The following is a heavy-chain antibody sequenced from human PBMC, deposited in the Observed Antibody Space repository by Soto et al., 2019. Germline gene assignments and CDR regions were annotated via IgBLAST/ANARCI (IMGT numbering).Heavy chain of an antibody. D-gene: IGHD3-9*01. Sequence: SETLSLTCTVSGGSISSGGYYWSWIRQHPGKGLEWIGYIYYSGSTYYNPSLKSRVTISVDTSKNQFSLKLSSVTAADTAVYYCARADYDILTGYYIGLRSFDYWGQGTLVTVSS. CDR3: ARADYDILTGYYIGLRSFDY. V-gene: IGHV4-31*03. CDR2: IYYSGST. CDR1: GGSISSGGYY. J-gene: IGHJ4*02.